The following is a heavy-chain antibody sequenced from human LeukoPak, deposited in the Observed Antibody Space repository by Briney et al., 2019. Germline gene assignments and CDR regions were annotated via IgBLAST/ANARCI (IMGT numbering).Heavy chain of an antibody. CDR2: ISGSGGST. CDR1: GFTFSSYA. D-gene: IGHD6-13*01. CDR3: ARQYSSSCDFDY. V-gene: IGHV3-23*01. Sequence: PGGSLRLSCAASGFTFSSYAMSWVRQAPGKGLEWVSTISGSGGSTYYADSVKGRCTISRDTSKNTLSLKLNSPRAEDTAVYYCARQYSSSCDFDYWGQGTLVTVSS. J-gene: IGHJ4*02.